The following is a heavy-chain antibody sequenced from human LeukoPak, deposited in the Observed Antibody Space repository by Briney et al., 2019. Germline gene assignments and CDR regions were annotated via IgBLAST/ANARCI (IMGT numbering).Heavy chain of an antibody. CDR2: IYPSGGRT. D-gene: IGHD3-10*01. CDR1: GYTFTSYN. CDR3: ARDGPGIDY. Sequence: EASVKVSCKASGYTFTSYNMHWVRQAPGQGLEWMGIIYPSGGRTNYAQRFQGRVTMTRDTSTSTVYMGLSSLRSEDTAVYYCARDGPGIDYWGQGTLVTVSS. V-gene: IGHV1-46*01. J-gene: IGHJ4*02.